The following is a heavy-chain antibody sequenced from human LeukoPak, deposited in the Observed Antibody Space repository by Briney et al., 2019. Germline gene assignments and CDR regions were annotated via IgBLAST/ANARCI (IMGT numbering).Heavy chain of an antibody. V-gene: IGHV3-30*18. D-gene: IGHD2-8*02. J-gene: IGHJ5*02. CDR3: AKDPTDWWGNP. CDR2: ISYDGSNK. CDR1: GFTFSSYG. Sequence: PGRSLRLSCAASGFTFSSYGMHWVRQAPGKGLEWVAVISYDGSNKYYADSVKGRFTISRDNSKNTLYLQMNSLRAEDTAVYYCAKDPTDWWGNPWGQGTLVTVSS.